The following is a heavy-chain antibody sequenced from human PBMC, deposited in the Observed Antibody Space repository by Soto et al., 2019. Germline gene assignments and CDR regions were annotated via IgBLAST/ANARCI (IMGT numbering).Heavy chain of an antibody. CDR2: IIPILGTA. Sequence: QVQLVQSGAEVKKPGSSVKVSCKASGGTFSSYAISWVRQAPGQGLEWMGGIIPILGTANYAQKFQGRGTMTADESTSHAYMELSSLRTEDTAVYYCARSRLLDGRSSWEYAYYYYGMAVWGQGTTVTVSS. CDR1: GGTFSSYA. D-gene: IGHD1-26*01. J-gene: IGHJ6*02. V-gene: IGHV1-69*12. CDR3: ARSRLLDGRSSWEYAYYYYGMAV.